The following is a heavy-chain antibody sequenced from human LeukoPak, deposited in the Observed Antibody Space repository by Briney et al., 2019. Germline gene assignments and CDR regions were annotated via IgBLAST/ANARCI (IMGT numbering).Heavy chain of an antibody. Sequence: ASVKVSCKASGGTFSSYAISWVRQAPGQGLEWVGGIIPIFGTTNYAQKFQGRVTITADESTTTAYMELSSLRSEDTAVYYCARDTRLGNGYSFYAFDIWGQGTMVTVSS. CDR2: IIPIFGTT. J-gene: IGHJ3*02. CDR1: GGTFSSYA. V-gene: IGHV1-69*13. CDR3: ARDTRLGNGYSFYAFDI. D-gene: IGHD3-22*01.